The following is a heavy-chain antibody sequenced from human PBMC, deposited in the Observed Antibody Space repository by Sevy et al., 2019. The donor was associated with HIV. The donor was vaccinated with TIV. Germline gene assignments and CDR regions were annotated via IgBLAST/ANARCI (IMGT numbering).Heavy chain of an antibody. CDR1: GDSVSSNSAA. CDR2: TYYRSKWYN. CDR3: VRGCIAAAGMTDAFDI. J-gene: IGHJ3*02. D-gene: IGHD6-13*01. V-gene: IGHV6-1*01. Sequence: SQTLSLTCAISGDSVSSNSAAWNWIRQSPSRGLEWLGRTYYRSKWYNDYAVSVKSRITINPDTSKNHFALQLNSVTPEDTAVYYCVRGCIAAAGMTDAFDIWGQGTMVTVSS.